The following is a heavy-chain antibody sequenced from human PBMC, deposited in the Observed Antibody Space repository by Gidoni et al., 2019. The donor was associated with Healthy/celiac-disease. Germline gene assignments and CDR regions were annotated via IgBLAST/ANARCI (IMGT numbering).Heavy chain of an antibody. CDR3: ARYPSSSWTNWFDP. J-gene: IGHJ5*02. CDR2: IYYSGST. D-gene: IGHD6-13*01. CDR1: GGSISSYY. Sequence: QVQLQESGPGLVKPSETLSLTCTVAGGSISSYYWSWIRQPPGKGLEWIGYIYYSGSTNYNPSLKRRVTISVDTSQNQFSLKLSSVTAAATAVYYCARYPSSSWTNWFDPWGQGTLFTVSS. V-gene: IGHV4-59*01.